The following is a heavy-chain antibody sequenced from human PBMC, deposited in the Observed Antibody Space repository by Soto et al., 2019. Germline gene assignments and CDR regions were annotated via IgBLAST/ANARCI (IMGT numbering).Heavy chain of an antibody. CDR2: ITASGGRT. CDR1: GFTFSSYA. Sequence: GGSLRLSCTASGFTFSSYAMTWVRQAPGRGLEGVSGITASGGRTSYADSVKGRLTISTDNSRSTLYLQMNSLRAEDTAVYYCAKDTRYADYVRWFDSWGQGTLVTVSS. V-gene: IGHV3-23*01. J-gene: IGHJ5*01. CDR3: AKDTRYADYVRWFDS. D-gene: IGHD4-17*01.